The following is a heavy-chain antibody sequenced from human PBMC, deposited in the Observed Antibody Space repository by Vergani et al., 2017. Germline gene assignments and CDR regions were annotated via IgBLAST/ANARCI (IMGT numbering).Heavy chain of an antibody. V-gene: IGHV4-39*01. Sequence: QLQLQESGPRLVTPSETLSLTCSLSGMSISNNNYYWGWIRQPPGKGLEWIGSIYDSRNNNYSPSLKSRVSISVDTSKNQFFLNLTSVTAAETAVYYCARHLRQLARNDVFDIWGHGTLVTVSS. J-gene: IGHJ3*02. CDR3: ARHLRQLARNDVFDI. CDR2: IYDSRNN. D-gene: IGHD6-6*01. CDR1: GMSISNNNYY.